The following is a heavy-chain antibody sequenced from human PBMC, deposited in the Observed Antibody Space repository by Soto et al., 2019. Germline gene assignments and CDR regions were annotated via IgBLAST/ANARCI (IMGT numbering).Heavy chain of an antibody. J-gene: IGHJ3*02. D-gene: IGHD5-12*01. CDR3: ARGKFATITGPDAFDI. Sequence: SVKVFCKASGFTFSSYAISWVRQSPGQGLEWMGGIIPIFGTANYAQKFQGRVTITADESTSTAYMELSSLRSEDTAVYYCARGKFATITGPDAFDIWGQGTMVTVSS. CDR2: IIPIFGTA. CDR1: GFTFSSYA. V-gene: IGHV1-69*13.